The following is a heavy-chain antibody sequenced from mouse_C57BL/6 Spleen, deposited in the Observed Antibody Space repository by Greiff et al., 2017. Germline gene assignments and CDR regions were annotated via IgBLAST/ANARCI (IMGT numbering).Heavy chain of an antibody. V-gene: IGHV1-19*01. J-gene: IGHJ2*01. Sequence: EVQLQQSGPVLVKPGASVKMSCKASGYTFTDYYMNWVKQSHGKSLEWIGVINPYNGGTSYNQKFKGKATLTVDKSSSTAYMELNSLTSEDSAVYYCARRGFITTVVPFDYWGQGTTLTVSS. CDR2: INPYNGGT. D-gene: IGHD1-1*01. CDR1: GYTFTDYY. CDR3: ARRGFITTVVPFDY.